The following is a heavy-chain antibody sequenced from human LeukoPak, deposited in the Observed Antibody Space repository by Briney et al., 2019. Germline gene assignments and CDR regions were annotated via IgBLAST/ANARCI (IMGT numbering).Heavy chain of an antibody. V-gene: IGHV3-33*05. CDR3: ARELSQIVWGGLDY. D-gene: IGHD2-21*01. J-gene: IGHJ4*02. CDR2: IQNDASTE. Sequence: GVSLRLSCAASGFIFGHYGMHWVRQAPGKGLEWVAVIQNDASTENFADSVKGRFTISRDNSRNTVFLRMNSLRVEDTAVYYCARELSQIVWGGLDYGGQGTLVSVSS. CDR1: GFIFGHYG.